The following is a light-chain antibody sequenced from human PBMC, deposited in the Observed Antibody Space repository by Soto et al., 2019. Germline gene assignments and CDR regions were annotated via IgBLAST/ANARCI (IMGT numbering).Light chain of an antibody. J-gene: IGKJ1*01. Sequence: DIVFTQSPDTLSLSPGERATLSCRASQTVTSNYFGWYQQKPGQAPRLVIYGASRRATGIPDRFSGSGSGTDFTLTISRLEPEDFAVYFCQHYGAPPRPFGQGTKVEMK. CDR1: QTVTSNY. CDR3: QHYGAPPRP. V-gene: IGKV3-20*01. CDR2: GAS.